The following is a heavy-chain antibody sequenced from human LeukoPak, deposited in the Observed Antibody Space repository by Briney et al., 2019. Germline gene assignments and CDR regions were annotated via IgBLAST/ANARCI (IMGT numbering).Heavy chain of an antibody. Sequence: GGSLRLSCAASGFTFTTYAMTWVRQAPGKGLEWVSAISGSGDNTYYADSVTGRFTISRDNSKNTLYLQMNSLRAEDTAVYYCAKDRGYWGQGTLVTVSS. CDR3: AKDRGY. CDR1: GFTFTTYA. CDR2: ISGSGDNT. J-gene: IGHJ4*02. V-gene: IGHV3-23*01.